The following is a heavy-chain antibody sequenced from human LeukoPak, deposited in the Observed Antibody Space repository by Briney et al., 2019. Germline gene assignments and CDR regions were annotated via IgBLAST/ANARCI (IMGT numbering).Heavy chain of an antibody. CDR3: ASPEGAVAANSFDY. V-gene: IGHV3-23*03. CDR1: GFRFGDFA. D-gene: IGHD6-19*01. CDR2: IYNGDKT. J-gene: IGHJ4*02. Sequence: QTGGSLRLSCVASGFRFGDFAMSWVRLAPGKGLEWVSVIYNGDKTYYADAVKGRFTISRDNSENTLYLQMNSLRAEDTAVYYCASPEGAVAANSFDYWGQGTLVTVSS.